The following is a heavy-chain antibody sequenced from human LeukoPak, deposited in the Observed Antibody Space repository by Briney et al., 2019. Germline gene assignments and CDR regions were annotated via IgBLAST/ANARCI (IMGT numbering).Heavy chain of an antibody. V-gene: IGHV1-69*04. CDR3: ARGRQTYGMDV. CDR2: IIPILGIA. J-gene: IGHJ6*02. Sequence: SVKVSCEASGGTFSSYAISWVRQAPGQGLEWMGRIIPILGIANYAQKFQGRVTITADKSTSTAYMELSSLRSEDTAVYYCARGRQTYGMDVWGQGTTVTVSS. CDR1: GGTFSSYA.